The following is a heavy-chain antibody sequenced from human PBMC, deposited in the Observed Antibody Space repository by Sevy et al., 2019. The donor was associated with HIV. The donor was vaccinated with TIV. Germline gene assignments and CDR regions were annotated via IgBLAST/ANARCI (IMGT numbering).Heavy chain of an antibody. CDR3: ARWAVPGIWSGYYTVVVSYGMDV. CDR2: IYYSGST. V-gene: IGHV4-59*01. Sequence: SETLSLTCTVSGGSISSYYWSWIRQPPGKGLEWIGYIYYSGSTNYNPSLKSRVTISVDTSKNQFSLKLSSVTAADTAVYYCARWAVPGIWSGYYTVVVSYGMDVWGQGTTVTVSS. J-gene: IGHJ6*02. D-gene: IGHD3-3*01. CDR1: GGSISSYY.